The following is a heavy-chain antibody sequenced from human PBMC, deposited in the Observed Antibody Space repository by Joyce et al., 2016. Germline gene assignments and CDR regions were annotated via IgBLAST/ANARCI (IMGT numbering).Heavy chain of an antibody. Sequence: EVQLVQSGAEVKKPGESLKISCKASGYRFTTHWNGWVRQLPGKGLEWMGIIYPGDSDIRYSPSFQGQVTISADRSISTAYLQGNSLKASDTAMYFCARDNGRDGYNWGFYFDYWGQGTLVTVSS. CDR3: ARDNGRDGYNWGFYFDY. CDR1: GYRFTTHW. V-gene: IGHV5-51*01. J-gene: IGHJ4*02. CDR2: IYPGDSDI. D-gene: IGHD5-24*01.